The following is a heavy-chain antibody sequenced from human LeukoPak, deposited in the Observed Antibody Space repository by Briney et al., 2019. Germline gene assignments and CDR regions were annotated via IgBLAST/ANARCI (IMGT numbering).Heavy chain of an antibody. D-gene: IGHD4-17*01. CDR1: GFTFSSYE. CDR2: ISSSGSTI. J-gene: IGHJ4*02. V-gene: IGHV3-48*03. Sequence: GGSLRLSCAASGFTFSSYEMNWVRQAPGKGLEWVSYISSSGSTIYYADSVKGRFIISRDNAKNSLYLQMNSLRAEDTAVYYCARGPYGDYGQGFDYWGQGTLVTVSS. CDR3: ARGPYGDYGQGFDY.